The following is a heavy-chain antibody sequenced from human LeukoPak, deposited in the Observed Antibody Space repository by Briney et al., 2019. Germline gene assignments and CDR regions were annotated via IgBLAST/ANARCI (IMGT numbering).Heavy chain of an antibody. J-gene: IGHJ6*03. Sequence: PSQTLSLTCTVSGGSISSSSYYWGWIRQPPGKGLEWIGSIYYSGSTYYNPSLKSRVTISVDTSKNQFSLKLSSVTAADTAVYYCARVVTTVTTFVSYYYYMDVWGKGTTVTVSS. V-gene: IGHV4-39*07. D-gene: IGHD4-17*01. CDR1: GGSISSSSYY. CDR2: IYYSGST. CDR3: ARVVTTVTTFVSYYYYMDV.